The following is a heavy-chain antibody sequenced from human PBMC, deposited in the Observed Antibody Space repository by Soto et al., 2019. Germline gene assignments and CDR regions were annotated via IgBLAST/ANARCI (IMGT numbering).Heavy chain of an antibody. V-gene: IGHV3-30*18. J-gene: IGHJ3*02. CDR2: ISYDGSNQ. Sequence: QVQLVESGGGVVQPERSLRLSCAASGFTFSAYGMQWVRQVPGKGLEWVAVISYDGSNQYYAESVKDRFTISRDNSKNTLYLQMNSLRAEDTAVYYCTKGDREYGYCSGGACYTGAFDIWGQGTMVTVSS. CDR1: GFTFSAYG. D-gene: IGHD2-15*01. CDR3: TKGDREYGYCSGGACYTGAFDI.